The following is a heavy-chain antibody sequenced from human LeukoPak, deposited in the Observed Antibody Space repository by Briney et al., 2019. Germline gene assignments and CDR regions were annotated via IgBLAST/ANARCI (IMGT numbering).Heavy chain of an antibody. CDR1: GYTFPSYP. D-gene: IGHD4-17*01. V-gene: IGHV1-18*01. CDR3: ARGYDYGDYVGDFDY. Sequence: GASVKVSCKASGYTFPSYPISWVRQAPGQGLEWMGWITTYNGNTNYAQKLQGRVTMTTDTSTSTAYMDLRGLRSDDTAVYYCARGYDYGDYVGDFDYWGQGTLVTVSS. J-gene: IGHJ4*02. CDR2: ITTYNGNT.